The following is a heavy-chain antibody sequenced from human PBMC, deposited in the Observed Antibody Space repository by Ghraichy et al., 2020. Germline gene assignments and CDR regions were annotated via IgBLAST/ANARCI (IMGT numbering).Heavy chain of an antibody. CDR2: INHSGST. CDR1: AGSFSGYY. D-gene: IGHD3-9*01. J-gene: IGHJ1*01. Sequence: SETLSLTCAVYAGSFSGYYWSWIPQPPGKGLEWIGEINHSGSTNYNPSLKSRVTISVDTSKNQFSLKLSSVTAADTAVYYCARGALSQNPDFQHWGQGTLVTVAS. CDR3: ARGALSQNPDFQH. V-gene: IGHV4-34*01.